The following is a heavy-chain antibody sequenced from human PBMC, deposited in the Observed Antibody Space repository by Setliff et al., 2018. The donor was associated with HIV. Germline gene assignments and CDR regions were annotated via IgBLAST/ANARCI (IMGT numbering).Heavy chain of an antibody. V-gene: IGHV4-4*09. CDR3: ARRWGIRGYSS. J-gene: IGHJ5*02. CDR1: GGSISSYY. CDR2: IYTSGST. D-gene: IGHD5-18*01. Sequence: ETLSLTCTVSGGSISSYYWSWIRQPPGKGLEWIGYIYTSGSTNYNPSLKSRVTISVDTAKNQFSLKLTSVTAADTAVYYCARRWGIRGYSSWGQGTLVTVSS.